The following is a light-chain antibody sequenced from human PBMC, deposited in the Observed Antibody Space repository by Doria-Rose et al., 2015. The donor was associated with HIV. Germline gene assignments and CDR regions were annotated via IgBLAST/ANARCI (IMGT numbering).Light chain of an antibody. V-gene: IGKV4-1*01. CDR2: WAY. CDR1: QSLLYTSKNY. J-gene: IGKJ3*01. Sequence: DIQVTQSPESLGMSLGERATLNCKSNQSLLYTSKNYLAWYQQKPGQPPKLLIYWAYTRQSGVPAQFSGSGSGTDFTLTISSLEAEDVAVYDCQQYYDTPSFGPGTTVDIK. CDR3: QQYYDTPS.